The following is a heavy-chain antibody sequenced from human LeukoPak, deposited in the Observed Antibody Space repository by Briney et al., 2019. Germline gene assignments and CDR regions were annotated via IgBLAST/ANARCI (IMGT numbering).Heavy chain of an antibody. J-gene: IGHJ3*01. CDR2: FYYSGST. D-gene: IGHD3-10*01. V-gene: IGHV4-59*01. CDR1: GGSINSYY. CDR3: ARDPAGGGALDL. Sequence: PSETLSLTCTVSGGSINSYYWSWIRQPPGKGLEWIGYFYYSGSTNYNPSLKSRVTISVDTSKNQFSLNLISVTAADTAVYYCARDPAGGGALDLWGQGTMVTVSS.